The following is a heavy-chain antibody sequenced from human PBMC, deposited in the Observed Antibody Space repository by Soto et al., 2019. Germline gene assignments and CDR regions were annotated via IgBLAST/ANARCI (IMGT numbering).Heavy chain of an antibody. Sequence: SETLSLTCTVSGGSISSYYWSWIRQPPGKGLEWIGYIYYSGSTYYNPSLKSRVTISVDTSKNQFSLKLSSVTAADTAVYYCAREGPILNWFDPWGQGTLVTVSS. CDR3: AREGPILNWFDP. D-gene: IGHD3-3*01. CDR2: IYYSGST. J-gene: IGHJ5*02. CDR1: GGSISSYY. V-gene: IGHV4-59*12.